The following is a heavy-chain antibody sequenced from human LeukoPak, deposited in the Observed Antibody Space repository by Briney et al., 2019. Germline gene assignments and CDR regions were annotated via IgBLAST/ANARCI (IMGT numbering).Heavy chain of an antibody. CDR3: AKDIQLST. CDR2: ISFSGDNS. J-gene: IGHJ3*01. Sequence: GGSLRLSCAASGFNFRDAAMTWVRQAPGKGLEWVTLISFSGDNSYYADSVKGRFTISRDNSKNTLSLQMNSLRVEDTAIYYCAKDIQLSTWGLGTMVTVSS. D-gene: IGHD5-24*01. CDR1: GFNFRDAA. V-gene: IGHV3-23*01.